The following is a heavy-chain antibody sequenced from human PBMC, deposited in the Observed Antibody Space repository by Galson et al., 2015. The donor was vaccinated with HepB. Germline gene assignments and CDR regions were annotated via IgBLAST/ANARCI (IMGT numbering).Heavy chain of an antibody. Sequence: SVKVSCKASGFTFTSSAVQWVRQARGQRLEWIGWIVVGSGNTNYAQKFQERVTITRDMSTSTAYMELSSLRSEDTAVYYCAAAGNGYCTNGVLPGPGCYYYGMDVWGQGTTVTVSS. D-gene: IGHD2-8*01. CDR1: GFTFTSSA. J-gene: IGHJ6*02. CDR3: AAAGNGYCTNGVLPGPGCYYYGMDV. V-gene: IGHV1-58*01. CDR2: IVVGSGNT.